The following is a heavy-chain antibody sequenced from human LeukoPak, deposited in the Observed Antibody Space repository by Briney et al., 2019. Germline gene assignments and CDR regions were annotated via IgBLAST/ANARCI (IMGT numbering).Heavy chain of an antibody. CDR1: GGSISSGSYY. CDR3: ARLYYYDSSGYYYAFDI. V-gene: IGHV4-30-2*01. CDR2: IYHSGST. D-gene: IGHD3-22*01. Sequence: PSETLSLTCTVSGGSISSGSYYWSWIRQPPGKGLEWIGYIYHSGSTYYNPSLKSRVTISVDRSKNQFSLKLSSVTAADTAVYYCARLYYYDSSGYYYAFDIWGQGTMVTVSS. J-gene: IGHJ3*02.